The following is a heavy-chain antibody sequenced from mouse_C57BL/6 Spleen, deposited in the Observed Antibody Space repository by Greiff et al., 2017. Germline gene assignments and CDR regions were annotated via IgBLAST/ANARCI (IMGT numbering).Heavy chain of an antibody. D-gene: IGHD1-1*01. CDR3: ARGPYGSSPSYYFDY. Sequence: QVQLQQSGAELVKPGASVKLSCKASGYTFTSYWMHWVKQRPGQGLEWIGMIHPNSGSTNYNEKFKSKATLTVDKSSSTAYMQLSSLTSEDSAVYYCARGPYGSSPSYYFDYWGQGTTLTVSS. CDR2: IHPNSGST. J-gene: IGHJ2*01. CDR1: GYTFTSYW. V-gene: IGHV1-64*01.